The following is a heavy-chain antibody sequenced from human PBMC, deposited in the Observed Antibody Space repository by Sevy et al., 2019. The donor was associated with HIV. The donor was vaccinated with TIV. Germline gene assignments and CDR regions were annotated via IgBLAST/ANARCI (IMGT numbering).Heavy chain of an antibody. Sequence: GGSLRLSCAASGFTFSSYAMHWVRQAPGKGLEWVAVISYGGSNKYYADSVKGRFTISRDNSKNTLYLQMNSLRAEDTAVYYCARSGYVVVPAATTAMVTHYYYGMDVWGQGTTVTVSS. CDR3: ARSGYVVVPAATTAMVTHYYYGMDV. V-gene: IGHV3-30*04. CDR2: ISYGGSNK. J-gene: IGHJ6*02. D-gene: IGHD2-2*01. CDR1: GFTFSSYA.